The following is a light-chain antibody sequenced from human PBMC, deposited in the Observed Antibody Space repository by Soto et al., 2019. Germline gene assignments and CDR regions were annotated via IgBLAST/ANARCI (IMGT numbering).Light chain of an antibody. V-gene: IGKV3-20*01. J-gene: IGKJ1*01. CDR3: QQYGSSPRT. CDR1: QSVSSSY. CDR2: GAS. Sequence: EIVMTQSPGTLSSSPGERATLSFRASQSVSSSYLAWYQQKPGQAPKLLIYGASTMTTGIPDRFSGSGSGTDFTLTISRLEPEDFAVYYCQQYGSSPRTFGQGTKVDIK.